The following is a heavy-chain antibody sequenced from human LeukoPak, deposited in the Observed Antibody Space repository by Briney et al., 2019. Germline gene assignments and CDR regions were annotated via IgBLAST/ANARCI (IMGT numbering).Heavy chain of an antibody. Sequence: ASVKVSCKASGYTFTSYYMHWVRQAPGQGLEWMGLINPSGGSTSYAQKFQGRVTMTRDTSTSTVYMELSSLRSEDTAVYYCARASYDILTGYPHFDYWGQGTLVTVSS. D-gene: IGHD3-9*01. CDR2: INPSGGST. CDR3: ARASYDILTGYPHFDY. J-gene: IGHJ4*02. V-gene: IGHV1-46*01. CDR1: GYTFTSYY.